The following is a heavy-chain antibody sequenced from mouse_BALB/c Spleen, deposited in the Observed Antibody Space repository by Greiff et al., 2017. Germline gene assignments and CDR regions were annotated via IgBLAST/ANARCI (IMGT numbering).Heavy chain of an antibody. Sequence: EVKLMESGGGLVQPGGSRKLSCAASGFTFSSFGMHWVRQAPEKGLEWVAYISSGSSTIYYADTVKGRFTISRDNPKNTLFLQMTSLRSEDTAMYYCARSGYGSDYWGQGTTLTVSS. CDR3: ARSGYGSDY. CDR2: ISSGSSTI. CDR1: GFTFSSFG. J-gene: IGHJ2*01. V-gene: IGHV5-17*02. D-gene: IGHD1-1*01.